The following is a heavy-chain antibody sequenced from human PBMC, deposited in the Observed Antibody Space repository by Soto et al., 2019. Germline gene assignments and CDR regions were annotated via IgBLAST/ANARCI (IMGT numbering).Heavy chain of an antibody. CDR1: GDSMRGYHFY. Sequence: PSETLSLTCSASGDSMRGYHFYWGWIRQAPGKGLEWIGSAYFSGGNTYSSPSLKSRASISFDTSKNEFSLRLTSLTAADTAVYFCAYGSSTAWIDYWGQGTLVTVSS. D-gene: IGHD3-10*01. V-gene: IGHV4-39*01. J-gene: IGHJ4*02. CDR2: AYFSGGNT. CDR3: AYGSSTAWIDY.